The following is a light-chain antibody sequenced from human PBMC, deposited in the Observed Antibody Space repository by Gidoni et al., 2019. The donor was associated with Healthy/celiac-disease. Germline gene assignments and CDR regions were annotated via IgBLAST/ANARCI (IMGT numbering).Light chain of an antibody. CDR2: DAS. Sequence: DIQLTKSPSSRSASVGDRVTITCQASQDISNYLNWYQQKPGKAPKLLIYDASNLDTGVPSRCSGSGSGTDFTFTISGLQPEVIATYYCQRYDGPFTFGPGTKVDIK. J-gene: IGKJ3*01. V-gene: IGKV1-33*01. CDR1: QDISNY. CDR3: QRYDGPFT.